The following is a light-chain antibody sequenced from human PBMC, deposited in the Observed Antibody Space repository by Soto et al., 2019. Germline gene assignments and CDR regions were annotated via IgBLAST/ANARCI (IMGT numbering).Light chain of an antibody. CDR3: QQRSNWPLT. CDR2: DAS. J-gene: IGKJ4*01. V-gene: IGKV3-11*01. Sequence: EIVLTQSPATLSLSPGERATLSCRASQSVSSYLAWYQQKPGQAPRLLIYDASNRATGVPARFSGSGSGTDFTLTISSPEPEDFAVYYCQQRSNWPLTFGGRTKVEIK. CDR1: QSVSSY.